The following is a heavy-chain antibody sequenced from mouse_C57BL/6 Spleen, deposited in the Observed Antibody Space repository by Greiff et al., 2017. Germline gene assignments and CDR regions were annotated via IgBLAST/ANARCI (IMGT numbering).Heavy chain of an antibody. V-gene: IGHV5-4*03. J-gene: IGHJ2*01. CDR3: AIVLYDYDGAFDY. D-gene: IGHD2-4*01. Sequence: EVKLLESGGGLAKPGGSLTLSCAASGFTFSSYAMSWVRQTPEKRLEWVATISDGGSYTYYPDHVKGRFTISRDNAKTNQYLQMSHLKYEDTAMYYCAIVLYDYDGAFDYWGQGTTLTVSS. CDR2: ISDGGSYT. CDR1: GFTFSSYA.